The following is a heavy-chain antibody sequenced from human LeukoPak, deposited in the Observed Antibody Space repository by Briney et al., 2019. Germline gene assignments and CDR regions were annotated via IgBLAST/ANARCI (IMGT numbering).Heavy chain of an antibody. J-gene: IGHJ4*02. V-gene: IGHV4-4*07. CDR3: ARVYSGYDLPGSLTNYYFDY. CDR2: LYSGCSA. CDR1: GGSISSYY. Sequence: SETLSLTCTVSGGSISSYYWSWIRQPAGKGLEWIGRLYSGCSADYNPSLKSRVTMSVDTSKNQFSLKLSSVTAADTAVYYCARVYSGYDLPGSLTNYYFDYWGQGTLVTVSS. D-gene: IGHD5-12*01.